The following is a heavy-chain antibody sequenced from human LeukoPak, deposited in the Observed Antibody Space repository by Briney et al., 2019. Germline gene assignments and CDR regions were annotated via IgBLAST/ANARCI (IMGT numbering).Heavy chain of an antibody. J-gene: IGHJ4*02. CDR3: VRGAAGCH. CDR1: GYSFSDHY. Sequence: ASVKVSCKTSGYSFSDHYIHWVRQAPGQGFEWMGWINPTSGVTNSAQKFQDRVTMTRDTSIGTAYMELNRLTYDDTAVYSCVRGAAGCHWGQGTLVTVSS. D-gene: IGHD6-13*01. CDR2: INPTSGVT. V-gene: IGHV1-2*02.